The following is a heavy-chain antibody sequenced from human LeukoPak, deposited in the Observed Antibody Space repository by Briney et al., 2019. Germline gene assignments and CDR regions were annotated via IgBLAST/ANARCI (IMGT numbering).Heavy chain of an antibody. D-gene: IGHD3-16*02. V-gene: IGHV3-66*01. CDR1: GFTVSSNY. CDR3: ATAGGVIVSTKLYYFDY. Sequence: GGSLRLSCAASGFTVSSNYMSWVRQAPGKGLEWVSVIYSGGSTYYADSVKGRFTISRDNSKNSLYLQMNSLRAEDTAVYYCATAGGVIVSTKLYYFDYWGQGTLVTVSS. J-gene: IGHJ4*02. CDR2: IYSGGST.